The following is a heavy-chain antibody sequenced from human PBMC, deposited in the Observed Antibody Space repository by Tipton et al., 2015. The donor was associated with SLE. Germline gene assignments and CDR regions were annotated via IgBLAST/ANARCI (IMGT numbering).Heavy chain of an antibody. Sequence: LACTVSGYSISSGYYWGWIRQPPGKGLEWIGSIYHSGSTYYNPSLKSRVTISVDTSKNQFSLKLSSVTAADTAVYYCARVLAAQGGYWGQGTLVTVSS. CDR3: ARVLAAQGGY. D-gene: IGHD6-6*01. CDR2: IYHSGST. J-gene: IGHJ4*02. CDR1: GYSISSGYY. V-gene: IGHV4-38-2*02.